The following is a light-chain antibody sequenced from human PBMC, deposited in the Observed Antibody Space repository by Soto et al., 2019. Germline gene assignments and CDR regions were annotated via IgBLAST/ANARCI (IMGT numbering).Light chain of an antibody. CDR1: QGISGY. J-gene: IGKJ5*01. Sequence: QLPQSPSSLSASVRDRVTITCRASQGISGYLAWYQQKPGKAPKLLIYAASTLQSGVPSRFSGSGSGTDFTLNISSLQPEDFATYYCQQINSYPMTFGQGTRLEIK. V-gene: IGKV1-9*01. CDR3: QQINSYPMT. CDR2: AAS.